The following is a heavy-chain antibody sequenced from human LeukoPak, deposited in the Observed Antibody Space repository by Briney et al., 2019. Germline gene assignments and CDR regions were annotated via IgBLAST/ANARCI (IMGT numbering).Heavy chain of an antibody. V-gene: IGHV4-4*09. CDR1: GGSITNYY. CDR3: ARHSKTSGYYYYYMDV. Sequence: PSETLSLTCTVSGGSITNYYWSWIRQPPGKGLEWIGYIYTSGRTSYNPSLKSRVTISVDTSKNQFSLKLNSVTAADTAVYYCARHSKTSGYYYYYMDVWGKGTAVTVS. J-gene: IGHJ6*03. D-gene: IGHD2/OR15-2a*01. CDR2: IYTSGRT.